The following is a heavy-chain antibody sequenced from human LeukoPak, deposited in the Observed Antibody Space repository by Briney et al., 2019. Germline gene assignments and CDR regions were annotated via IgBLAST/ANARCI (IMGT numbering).Heavy chain of an antibody. V-gene: IGHV1-18*01. CDR1: GYTFTTYG. Sequence: ASVKVSCKASGYTFTTYGISWVRQAPGHGLEWMGWISTFNGHTNYAQSRQDRVTMTTDTSTSTVYMELSSLISDDTAVYYCARDRLTTEYCSSTSCSPLSYWGQGTLVTVSS. CDR2: ISTFNGHT. D-gene: IGHD2-2*01. J-gene: IGHJ4*02. CDR3: ARDRLTTEYCSSTSCSPLSY.